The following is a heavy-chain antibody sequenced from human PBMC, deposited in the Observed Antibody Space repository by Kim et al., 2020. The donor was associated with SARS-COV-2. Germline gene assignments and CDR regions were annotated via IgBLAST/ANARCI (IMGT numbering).Heavy chain of an antibody. Sequence: GGSLRLSCAASGFTFSSYGMHWVRQAPGKVLEWVAVIWYDGSNKYYADSVKGRFTISRDNSKNTLYLQMNSLRAEDTAVYYCARAGGVPATAIAYYFDYWGQGTLVTVSS. J-gene: IGHJ4*02. CDR3: ARAGGVPATAIAYYFDY. CDR1: GFTFSSYG. CDR2: IWYDGSNK. D-gene: IGHD2-8*02. V-gene: IGHV3-33*01.